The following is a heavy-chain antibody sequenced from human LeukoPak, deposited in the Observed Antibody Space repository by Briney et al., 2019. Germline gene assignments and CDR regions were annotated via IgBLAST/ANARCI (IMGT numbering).Heavy chain of an antibody. D-gene: IGHD3-22*01. CDR2: ISGSGGST. CDR1: GFTFNTYT. CDR3: AKDPRGWLSTPDY. J-gene: IGHJ4*02. V-gene: IGHV3-23*01. Sequence: GGSLRLSCAASGFTFNTYTLNWVRQAPGKGLEWVSAISGSGGSTYYADSVKGRFTISRDNSKNTLYLQMNSLRADDTAVYYCAKDPRGWLSTPDYWGQGTLVTVSS.